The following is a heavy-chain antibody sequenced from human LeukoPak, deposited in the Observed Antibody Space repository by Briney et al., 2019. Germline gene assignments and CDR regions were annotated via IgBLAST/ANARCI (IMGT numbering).Heavy chain of an antibody. V-gene: IGHV1-2*02. CDR2: INPNSGGT. Sequence: GASVKVSCKASGYTFTSYGISWVRQAPGQGLEWMGWINPNSGGTNYAQKFQGRVTMTRDTSISTAYMELSRLRSDDTSVYYCAITIFGVVTLSEGYNWFDPWGQGTLVTVSS. D-gene: IGHD3-3*01. CDR3: AITIFGVVTLSEGYNWFDP. CDR1: GYTFTSYG. J-gene: IGHJ5*02.